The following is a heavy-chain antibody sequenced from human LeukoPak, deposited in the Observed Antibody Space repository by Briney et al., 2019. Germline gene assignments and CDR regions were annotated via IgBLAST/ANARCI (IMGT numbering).Heavy chain of an antibody. CDR3: ARARYCSGGSCYYFDY. Sequence: SVKVSCKASGGTFSSYAISWVRQAPGQGLEWMGRIIPIFGTANYAQKFQGRVTITTDESTSTAYMELSSLRSEDTAVYYGARARYCSGGSCYYFDYWGQGTLLTVSS. CDR1: GGTFSSYA. J-gene: IGHJ4*02. CDR2: IIPIFGTA. V-gene: IGHV1-69*05. D-gene: IGHD2-15*01.